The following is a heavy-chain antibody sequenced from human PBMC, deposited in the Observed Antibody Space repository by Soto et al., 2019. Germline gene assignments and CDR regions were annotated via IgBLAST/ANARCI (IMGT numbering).Heavy chain of an antibody. CDR1: GXTFSSYG. CDR3: AKEGGLSGSYYISSSYYFDY. J-gene: IGHJ4*02. CDR2: IPYDGSNT. Sequence: GGSLRLSCVASGXTFSSYGMHWVRQAPGKGLEWVAIIPYDGSNTYYADSVKGRFTISRDNSKNTLYLQMNSLRAEDTSVYYCAKEGGLSGSYYISSSYYFDYWGQGTLVTVSS. D-gene: IGHD1-26*01. V-gene: IGHV3-30*18.